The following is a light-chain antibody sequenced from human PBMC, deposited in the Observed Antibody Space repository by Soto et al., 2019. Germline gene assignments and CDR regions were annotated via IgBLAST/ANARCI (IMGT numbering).Light chain of an antibody. CDR1: SSDVGGYNY. CDR2: EVS. CDR3: QAYDFSLSGVL. Sequence: QSVLTQPPSASGSPGQSVTISCTGTSSDVGGYNYVSWYQQHPGKAPKLMIYEVSKRPSGVPDRFSGSKSGNTASLTVSGLQAEDEADYYCQAYDFSLSGVLFGGGTKLTVL. J-gene: IGLJ2*01. V-gene: IGLV2-8*01.